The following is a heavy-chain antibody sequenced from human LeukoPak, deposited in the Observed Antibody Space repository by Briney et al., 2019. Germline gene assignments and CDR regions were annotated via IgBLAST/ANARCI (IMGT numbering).Heavy chain of an antibody. J-gene: IGHJ6*02. CDR2: IWYDGSNK. CDR3: ARGFGSSWFHYGMDV. D-gene: IGHD6-13*01. Sequence: GGSLRLSCAASGFTFSSYGMHWVRQAPGKGLEWVAVIWYDGSNKYYADSVKGRFTISRDNSKNTLYLQMNRMRAEDTAVYYCARGFGSSWFHYGMDVWGQGTTVTVSS. CDR1: GFTFSSYG. V-gene: IGHV3-33*01.